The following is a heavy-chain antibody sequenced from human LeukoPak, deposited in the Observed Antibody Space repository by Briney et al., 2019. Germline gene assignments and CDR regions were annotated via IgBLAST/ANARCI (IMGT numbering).Heavy chain of an antibody. CDR2: ISYDGSNK. CDR1: GFTFSSYA. V-gene: IGHV3-30-3*01. D-gene: IGHD6-13*01. J-gene: IGHJ4*02. CDR3: ARGVAATGTLDY. Sequence: GSLRLSCAASGFTFSSYAMHWVRQAPGKGLEWVAVISYDGSNKYYADSVKGRFTISRDNSKNTLYLQMNSLRAEDTAAYYCARGVAATGTLDYWGQGTLVTVSS.